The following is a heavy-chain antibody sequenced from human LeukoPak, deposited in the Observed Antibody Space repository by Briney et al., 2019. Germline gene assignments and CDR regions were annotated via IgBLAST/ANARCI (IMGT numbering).Heavy chain of an antibody. Sequence: GASVKVSCKASGYTFTSYGISWVRQAPGQGLEWMGWISAYNGNTNYAQKLQGRVTMTTDTSTSTAYMELRSLRSDDTAVYYCARAGPPKYCSSTSCGAFDIWGQGTMVTVSS. D-gene: IGHD2-2*01. CDR1: GYTFTSYG. CDR3: ARAGPPKYCSSTSCGAFDI. J-gene: IGHJ3*02. CDR2: ISAYNGNT. V-gene: IGHV1-18*01.